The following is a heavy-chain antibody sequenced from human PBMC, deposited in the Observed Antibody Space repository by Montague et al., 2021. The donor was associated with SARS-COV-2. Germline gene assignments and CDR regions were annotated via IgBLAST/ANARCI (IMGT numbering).Heavy chain of an antibody. J-gene: IGHJ4*02. CDR2: IGWGDDK. CDR3: ARMPDQVWLDY. D-gene: IGHD5-18*01. V-gene: IGHV2-70*01. CDR1: GFSLSTSGMC. Sequence: PALVKPTQTLTLTCTFSGFSLSTSGMCVSWIRQPPGKALEWLAVIGWGDDKSYSTSLKTRLTISKDTSKNQVVLTMTNMDPVDTATYYCARMPDQVWLDYWGQGILVTVSS.